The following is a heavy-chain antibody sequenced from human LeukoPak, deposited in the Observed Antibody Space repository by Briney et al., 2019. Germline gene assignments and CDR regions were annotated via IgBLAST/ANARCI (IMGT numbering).Heavy chain of an antibody. J-gene: IGHJ4*02. V-gene: IGHV4-38-2*02. CDR1: GYSISSGYY. CDR2: IYHSGST. D-gene: IGHD3-10*01. CDR3: ARQKLGITMVRGRYYFDY. Sequence: PSETLSLTCTVSGYSISSGYYWGWIRQPPGNGLEWIGSIYHSGSTYYNPSLKSRVTISVDTSKNQFSLKLSSVTAADTAVYYCARQKLGITMVRGRYYFDYWGQGTLVTVSS.